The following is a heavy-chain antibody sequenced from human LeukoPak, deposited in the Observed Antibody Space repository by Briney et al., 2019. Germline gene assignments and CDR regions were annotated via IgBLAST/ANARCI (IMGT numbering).Heavy chain of an antibody. V-gene: IGHV3-7*01. CDR2: IKQDGSEK. CDR3: ARDTERIAVAGDFDY. D-gene: IGHD6-19*01. Sequence: GGSLRLSCAPSGFTFSSSWMSWVRHAPGKGLGCEANIKQDGSEKYYVDSVKGRFTISRDNAKNSLYLQMNSLRAEDTAVYYCARDTERIAVAGDFDYWGQGTLVTVSS. J-gene: IGHJ4*02. CDR1: GFTFSSSW.